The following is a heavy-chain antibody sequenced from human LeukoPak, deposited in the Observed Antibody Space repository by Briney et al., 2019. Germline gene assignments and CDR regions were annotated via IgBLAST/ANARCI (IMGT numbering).Heavy chain of an antibody. D-gene: IGHD6-13*01. CDR3: ARGGGSSWFSVWFDP. CDR1: GGSFSGYY. V-gene: IGHV4-34*01. CDR2: INHSGST. J-gene: IGHJ5*02. Sequence: SETLSLTCAVYGGSFSGYYWSWIRQPPGKGLEWIGEINHSGSTNYNPSLKSRVTISVDTSKNQFSLKLSPVTAADTAVYYCARGGGSSWFSVWFDPWGQGTLVTVSS.